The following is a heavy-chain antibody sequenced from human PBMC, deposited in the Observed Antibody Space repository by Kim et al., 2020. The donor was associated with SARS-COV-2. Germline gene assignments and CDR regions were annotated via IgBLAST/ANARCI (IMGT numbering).Heavy chain of an antibody. V-gene: IGHV4-39*07. CDR1: GGSISSSSYY. CDR3: ARDLGLNYYGFLR. D-gene: IGHD3-10*01. J-gene: IGHJ4*02. CDR2: IYYSGST. Sequence: SETLSLTCTVSGGSISSSSYYWGWIRQPPGKGLEWIGSIYYSGSTYYNPSLKSRVTISVDTSKNQFSLKLSSVTAADTAVYYCARDLGLNYYGFLRWGQGTLVTVSS.